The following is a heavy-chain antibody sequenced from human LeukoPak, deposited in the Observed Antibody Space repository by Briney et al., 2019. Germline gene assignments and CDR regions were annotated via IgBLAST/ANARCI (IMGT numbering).Heavy chain of an antibody. Sequence: GSLRLSCAASGFPFSSYGMHWVRQAPGKGLEWVAFIRYDGSNKYYADSVKGRFASSRDNPKHTLYLKMNSLRAEDTAVYYCAKDEGRLGYCSGGSCYDPTHWGQGTLVTVSS. CDR3: AKDEGRLGYCSGGSCYDPTH. CDR2: IRYDGSNK. D-gene: IGHD2-15*01. J-gene: IGHJ4*02. V-gene: IGHV3-30*02. CDR1: GFPFSSYG.